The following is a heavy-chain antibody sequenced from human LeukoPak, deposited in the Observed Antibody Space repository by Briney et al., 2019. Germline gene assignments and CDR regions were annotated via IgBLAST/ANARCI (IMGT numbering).Heavy chain of an antibody. D-gene: IGHD3/OR15-3a*01. CDR3: ARDLDWAFDI. CDR2: ISISSSTI. Sequence: GGSLRLSCAASGFIFSTYSVNWVRQAPGQGLEWVSYISISSSTISYADSVKGRFTISRDNYKNSLYLQMNSLTAEDTAVYYCARDLDWAFDIWGQGTLVTVSS. V-gene: IGHV3-48*01. CDR1: GFIFSTYS. J-gene: IGHJ3*02.